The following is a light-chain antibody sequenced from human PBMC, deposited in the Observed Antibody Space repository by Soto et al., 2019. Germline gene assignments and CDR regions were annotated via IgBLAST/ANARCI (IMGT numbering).Light chain of an antibody. CDR3: QQYGSSALT. CDR1: QSVSSSY. Sequence: DIVMTQSPATLSLSPGERATLSCRASQSVSSSYVAWYQQKPGQAPRLLLYGASSRATGIPDRFSGSGFSTDFTLTISTLEPDGFAVYYCQQYGSSALTFGGGTKVEIK. V-gene: IGKV3-20*01. CDR2: GAS. J-gene: IGKJ4*01.